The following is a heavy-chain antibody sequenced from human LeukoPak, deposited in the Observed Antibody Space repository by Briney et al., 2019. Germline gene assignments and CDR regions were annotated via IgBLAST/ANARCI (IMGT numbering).Heavy chain of an antibody. J-gene: IGHJ4*02. Sequence: ASVKVSCKPSGYTFTNYYIHWVRQAPGQGLEWMGRIDPNTGGTTSAKNFQGRVTMTRDTSISTAYMALSGLRSDDTAVYYCASLYDIVGTTVDYWGQGTLVTVSS. CDR2: IDPNTGGT. V-gene: IGHV1-2*06. CDR3: ASLYDIVGTTVDY. D-gene: IGHD1-26*01. CDR1: GYTFTNYY.